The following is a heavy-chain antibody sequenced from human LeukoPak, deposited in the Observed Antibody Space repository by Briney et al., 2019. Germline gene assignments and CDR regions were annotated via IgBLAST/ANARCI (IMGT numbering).Heavy chain of an antibody. V-gene: IGHV3-66*01. CDR2: MFSTSST. J-gene: IGHJ4*02. CDR1: GFIVSSKY. CDR3: ARGESGSTLSHFDH. Sequence: GSSLRLSCAASGFIVSSKYIHWVRQAPGKGLEWVSVMFSTSSTYYADSVKGRFIISRDNSNNTLYLQMNTLRAEDTGVYYCARGESGSTLSHFDHWGQGTLVTVSS. D-gene: IGHD1-26*01.